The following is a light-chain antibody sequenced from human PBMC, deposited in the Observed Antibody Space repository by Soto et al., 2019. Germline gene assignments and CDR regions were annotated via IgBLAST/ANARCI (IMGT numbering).Light chain of an antibody. CDR3: MQPLQSWT. V-gene: IGKV2-28*01. Sequence: DIVMTQSPLSLPVTPGEPASISCRSSQSLLHSNGYNYLDWYLQQPGQPPQLLIYLGSNRASGVPDRFSGSASGTDFTLNIRRVEAEDVGVYYCMQPLQSWTFGQGTKVDIK. CDR1: QSLLHSNGYNY. CDR2: LGS. J-gene: IGKJ1*01.